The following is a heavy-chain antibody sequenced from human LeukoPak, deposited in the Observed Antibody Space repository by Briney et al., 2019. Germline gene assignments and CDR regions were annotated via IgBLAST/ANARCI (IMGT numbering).Heavy chain of an antibody. CDR2: INHSGST. Sequence: PSETLSLTCSVSGGSISSGSYYWSWIRQPPGKGLEWIGEINHSGSTNYNPSLKSRVTISVDTSKNQFSLKLSSVTAADTAVYYCARAPYGSGSYYHGYYYGMDVWGKGTTVTVSS. CDR1: GGSISSGSYY. CDR3: ARAPYGSGSYYHGYYYGMDV. J-gene: IGHJ6*04. D-gene: IGHD3-10*01. V-gene: IGHV4-39*07.